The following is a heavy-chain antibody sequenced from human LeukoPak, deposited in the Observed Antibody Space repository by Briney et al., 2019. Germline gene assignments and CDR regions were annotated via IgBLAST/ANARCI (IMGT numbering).Heavy chain of an antibody. J-gene: IGHJ3*02. D-gene: IGHD3-10*01. CDR1: GYTFTSYG. CDR3: ARVLVAHYGSGSYLEHAFDI. V-gene: IGHV1-18*01. Sequence: ASVKVSCKASGYTFTSYGISWVRQAPGQGLEWMGWISAYNGNTNYAQKLQGRVTMTTDTSTSTAYMELRSLRSDDTAVYYCARVLVAHYGSGSYLEHAFDIWSQGTMVTVSS. CDR2: ISAYNGNT.